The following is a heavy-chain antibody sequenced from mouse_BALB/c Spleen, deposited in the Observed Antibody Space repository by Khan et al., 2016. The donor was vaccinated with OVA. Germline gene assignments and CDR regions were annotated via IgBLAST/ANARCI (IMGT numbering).Heavy chain of an antibody. CDR1: GFTFSSYS. CDR3: ASHVTGSFAY. Sequence: EVKLVESGGDLVKPGGSLKLSCAASGFTFSSYSLSWVSQTPDKRLEWVATISSGGDYTYYPENVKGRFTISRDNARNTLYLQMSSLKYEDTVMYYCASHVTGSFAYWGQGTLVTVSA. J-gene: IGHJ3*01. D-gene: IGHD2-13*01. V-gene: IGHV5-6*01. CDR2: ISSGGDYT.